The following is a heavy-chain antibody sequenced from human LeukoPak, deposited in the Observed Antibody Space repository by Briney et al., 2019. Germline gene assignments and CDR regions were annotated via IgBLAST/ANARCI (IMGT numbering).Heavy chain of an antibody. D-gene: IGHD2-2*01. CDR2: ISGRGDST. CDR1: GFTFNRHA. J-gene: IGHJ6*03. CDR3: VKVVEGAAAWDDYYFYCMDV. Sequence: PGGSLRLSCAASGFTFNRHAMGWVRQAPAKGLEWVSTISGRGDSTYYADSVKGRFTISRDNSKNTVYLQMNSLTGADTAEYYCVKVVEGAAAWDDYYFYCMDVWGKGTTVIVSS. V-gene: IGHV3-23*01.